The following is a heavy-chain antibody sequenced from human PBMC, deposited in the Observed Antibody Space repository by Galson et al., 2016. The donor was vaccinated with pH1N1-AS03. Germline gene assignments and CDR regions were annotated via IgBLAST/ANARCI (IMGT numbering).Heavy chain of an antibody. V-gene: IGHV3-30*04. CDR3: ARGLRDDYYGMDV. J-gene: IGHJ6*02. CDR2: ISYDGSYK. CDR1: GFTFRSYA. Sequence: SLRLSCAASGFTFRSYAMHWVRQAPGKGLEWMTIISYDGSYKYYTDSVKGRFTISRDTSKNTLYLQMNSQRGEDTAVYYCARGLRDDYYGMDVWGQGTTVTVSS.